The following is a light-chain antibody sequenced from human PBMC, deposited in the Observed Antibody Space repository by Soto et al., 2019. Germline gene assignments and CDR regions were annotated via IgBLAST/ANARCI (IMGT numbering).Light chain of an antibody. V-gene: IGLV2-8*01. J-gene: IGLJ1*01. CDR2: EVT. CDR1: SSDVGRYNF. CDR3: SSYTGNRDFYV. Sequence: QSVLTQPPSGSGAPGRSVTISCTGTSSDVGRYNFVSWYQQHPGKAPKLMIYEVTRRPSGVPDRFSGSNSGNAASLTVSGLQAEDEADYFCSSYTGNRDFYVFGTGTKVPVL.